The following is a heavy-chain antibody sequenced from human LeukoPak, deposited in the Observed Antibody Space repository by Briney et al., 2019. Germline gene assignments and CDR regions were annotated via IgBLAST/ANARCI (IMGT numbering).Heavy chain of an antibody. D-gene: IGHD2-21*01. CDR2: YGGST. V-gene: IGHV3-20*01. J-gene: IGHJ4*02. Sequence: GGSLIHSCAAPGLTFNNYGMNRVRQVPGKGLEWVSGYGGSTGYADSVKGRFTISRDNVKNSLFLQMNNPKVEDTALYHFGRDRKYCAFEYWGQGTLVTVSS. CDR1: GLTFNNYG. CDR3: GRDRKYCAFEY.